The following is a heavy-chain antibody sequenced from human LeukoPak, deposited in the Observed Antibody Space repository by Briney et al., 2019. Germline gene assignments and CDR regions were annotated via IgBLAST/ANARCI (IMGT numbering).Heavy chain of an antibody. CDR2: INHSGRT. CDR3: ARTTEGYCSSASCFGFSYSYYMDV. V-gene: IGHV4-34*01. Sequence: SETLSLTCAVYGGSFSGYYWSWIRQPPGKGLEWIGEINHSGRTNYNPSLKSRVTISVDTYKNQFSLKLSSVIAADTAVYYCARTTEGYCSSASCFGFSYSYYMDVWGKGTTVTISS. J-gene: IGHJ6*03. D-gene: IGHD2-2*01. CDR1: GGSFSGYY.